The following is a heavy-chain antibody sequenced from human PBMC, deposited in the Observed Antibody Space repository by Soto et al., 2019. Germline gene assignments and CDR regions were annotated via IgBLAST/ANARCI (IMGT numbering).Heavy chain of an antibody. CDR2: ISSSSSTI. V-gene: IGHV3-48*01. CDR3: AREMVNYDISSNFDY. D-gene: IGHD3-9*01. CDR1: GFTFSSYS. J-gene: IGHJ4*02. Sequence: EVQLVESGGGLVQPGGSLRLSCAASGFTFSSYSMNWVRQAPGKGLEWVSYISSSSSTIYYADSVKGRFTISRDNAKNSLYLQMNSLRAEDTAVYYCAREMVNYDISSNFDYWGQGTLVTVSS.